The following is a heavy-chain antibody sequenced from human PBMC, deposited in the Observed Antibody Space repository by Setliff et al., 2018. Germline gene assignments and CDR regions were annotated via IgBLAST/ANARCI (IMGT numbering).Heavy chain of an antibody. CDR2: IYIGGSA. CDR1: GGSISSYY. CDR3: ARLYSGYDNLFDY. Sequence: KTSETLSLTCTVSGGSISSYYWSWIRQPAGKGLEWIGHIYIGGSATYNPSLKSRVTISVDTSKNQFSLKLSSVTAADTAVYYCARLYSGYDNLFDYWGQGALVTVSS. V-gene: IGHV4-4*07. J-gene: IGHJ4*02. D-gene: IGHD5-12*01.